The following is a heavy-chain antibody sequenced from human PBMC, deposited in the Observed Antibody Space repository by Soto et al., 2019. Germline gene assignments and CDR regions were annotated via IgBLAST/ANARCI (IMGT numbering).Heavy chain of an antibody. CDR2: TYYRSQWYN. J-gene: IGHJ3*01. D-gene: IGHD1-26*01. CDR3: ARDQSDSGSYYLKAFDF. CDR1: GDSVYSNCAA. Sequence: SQTLSLTCAIYGDSVYSNCAAWNWIRQSPPRGLEWLGWTYYRSQWYNDYAVSVKSRIPINPDTSMNQFSLQLNSVHPEDTAVYYCARDQSDSGSYYLKAFDFWGQGTMVTVSS. V-gene: IGHV6-1*01.